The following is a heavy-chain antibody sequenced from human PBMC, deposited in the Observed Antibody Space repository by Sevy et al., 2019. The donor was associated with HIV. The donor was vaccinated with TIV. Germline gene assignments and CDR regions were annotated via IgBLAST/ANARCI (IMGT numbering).Heavy chain of an antibody. CDR3: AKYGGNAPQYYGIDV. CDR1: GFTFSSFG. V-gene: IGHV3-30*18. D-gene: IGHD3-16*01. J-gene: IGHJ6*02. CDR2: ISFDVDYV. Sequence: GGSLRLSCAASGFTFSSFGLHWVRQAPGKGLEWVASISFDVDYVYYADSVKGRFTISRDNSKNILYLQMNSLRVEDTALYYCAKYGGNAPQYYGIDVWGQGTTVTVSS.